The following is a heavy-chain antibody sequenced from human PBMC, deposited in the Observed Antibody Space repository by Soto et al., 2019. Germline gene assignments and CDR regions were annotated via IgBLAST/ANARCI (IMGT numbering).Heavy chain of an antibody. V-gene: IGHV5-10-1*01. CDR2: IDPSASYT. CDR3: ARLQAAAGDNDLTFDY. Sequence: EVQLVQSGAEVKKPGESLRISCKGSGYSFTSYWISWVRQMHGQGLEWMGRIDPSASYTNYSPSFQGHVTISADKSISTAYLQWSSLNASDTAMYYCARLQAAAGDNDLTFDYWGQGTLVTVSS. D-gene: IGHD6-13*01. J-gene: IGHJ4*02. CDR1: GYSFTSYW.